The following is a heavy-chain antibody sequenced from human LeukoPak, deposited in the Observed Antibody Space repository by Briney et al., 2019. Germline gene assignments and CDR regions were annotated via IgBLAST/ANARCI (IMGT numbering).Heavy chain of an antibody. Sequence: PGGSLRLSCAASGFTVSSNYMSWVRQAPGKGLEWVSVIYSGGSTYYADSVKGRFTISRDNSKNTLYLQMNSLRAEDTAVYYCARTTTVTYDAFDIWGQGTMVTVSS. D-gene: IGHD4-17*01. CDR3: ARTTTVTYDAFDI. J-gene: IGHJ3*02. CDR1: GFTVSSNY. V-gene: IGHV3-53*01. CDR2: IYSGGST.